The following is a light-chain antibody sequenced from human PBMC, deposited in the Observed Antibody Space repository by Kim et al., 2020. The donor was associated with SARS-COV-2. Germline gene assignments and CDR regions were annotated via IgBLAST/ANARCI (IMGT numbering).Light chain of an antibody. CDR1: QSIADH. V-gene: IGKV6D-21*02. CDR3: HYSTAFRHT. Sequence: EIVLTQSPDFQAVTPKEKVTIACRASQSIADHLHWYQQKPDQSPKLIMKYASQSISGVPLRFSGSGSGTEFALTIYSLEPEDAAVYYCHYSTAFRHTFGPGTKVDIK. J-gene: IGKJ1*01. CDR2: YAS.